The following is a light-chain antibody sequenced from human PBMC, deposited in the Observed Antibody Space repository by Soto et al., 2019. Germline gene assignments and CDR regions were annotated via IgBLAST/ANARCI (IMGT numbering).Light chain of an antibody. V-gene: IGLV1-44*01. J-gene: IGLJ3*02. CDR1: NSNIGTNT. Sequence: QAVVTQPPSASGTPGQTVAISCSGSNSNIGTNTVNWYQQFPGTAPKLLIYGNNQRPSGVPDRFSGSKSDTSASLAISGLLSEDESDYYCAAWDDSPNGCVFGGGTQLTVL. CDR3: AAWDDSPNGCV. CDR2: GNN.